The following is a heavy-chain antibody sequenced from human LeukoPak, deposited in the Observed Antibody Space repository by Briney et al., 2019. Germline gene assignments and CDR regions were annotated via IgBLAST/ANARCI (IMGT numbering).Heavy chain of an antibody. CDR3: ARGSRSSWYWVFDY. CDR1: GVSISSGGYS. J-gene: IGHJ4*02. CDR2: IYHSGST. V-gene: IGHV4-30-2*01. Sequence: SETLSLTCAVSGVSISSGGYSWSWIRQPPGKGLEWIGYIYHSGSTYYNPSLKSRVTISVDRSKNQFSLKLSSVTAADTAVYYCARGSRSSWYWVFDYWGQGTLVTVSS. D-gene: IGHD6-13*01.